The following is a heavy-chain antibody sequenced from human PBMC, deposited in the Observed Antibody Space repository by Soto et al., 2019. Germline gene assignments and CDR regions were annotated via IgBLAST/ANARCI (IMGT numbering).Heavy chain of an antibody. CDR1: GGSISSGGYY. CDR2: IYYSGST. J-gene: IGHJ6*02. Sequence: SESLSLTCTVSGGSISSGGYYWSWIRQHPGKGLEWIGYIYYSGSTYYNPSLKSRVTISVDTSKNQFSLKLSSVTAADTAVYYCARLAKRSIAARTPGMAVWGQGTTVTVSS. CDR3: ARLAKRSIAARTPGMAV. D-gene: IGHD6-6*01. V-gene: IGHV4-31*03.